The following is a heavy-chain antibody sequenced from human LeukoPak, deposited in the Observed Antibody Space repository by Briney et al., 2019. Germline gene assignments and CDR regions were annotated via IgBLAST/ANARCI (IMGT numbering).Heavy chain of an antibody. CDR1: GDSISSSGYY. D-gene: IGHD3-22*01. V-gene: IGHV4-39*01. Sequence: SETLSLTCTVSGDSISSSGYYWGWIRQSPGKGLEWVVTINCSGTAYYNPSLKSRATISVDTSKNYFSLKLSSVTAADTAVYFYATHLDYYDSTGYSLDYFDYWGQGTLVTVSS. CDR3: ATHLDYYDSTGYSLDYFDY. CDR2: INCSGTA. J-gene: IGHJ4*02.